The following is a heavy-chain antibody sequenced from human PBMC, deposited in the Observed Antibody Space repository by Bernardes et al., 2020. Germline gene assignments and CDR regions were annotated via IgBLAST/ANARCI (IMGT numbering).Heavy chain of an antibody. CDR1: GFTVSSNY. CDR3: ARGEAYYDFWSGPHPDY. V-gene: IGHV3-53*01. CDR2: IYRGGST. J-gene: IGHJ4*02. Sequence: GGSLRLSCAASGFTVSSNYMSWVRQAPGKGLEWVSVIYRGGSTYYADSVKGRFTISRDNSKNTLYLQMNSLRAEDTAVYYWARGEAYYDFWSGPHPDYWGQGTLVTVSS. D-gene: IGHD3-3*01.